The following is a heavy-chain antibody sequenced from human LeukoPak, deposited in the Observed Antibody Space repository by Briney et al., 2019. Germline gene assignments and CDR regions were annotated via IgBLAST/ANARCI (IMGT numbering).Heavy chain of an antibody. V-gene: IGHV1-2*06. CDR2: INPNNGGT. D-gene: IGHD3-22*01. CDR1: GGTFSSYV. Sequence: GASVKVSCKASGGTFSSYVISWVRQAPGQGLEWMGRINPNNGGTNYAQKFQGRVTMTRDMSMSTAYMELSRLRSDDTAVYYCAGEDNSSGYRPFDIWGQGTMVTVPS. CDR3: AGEDNSSGYRPFDI. J-gene: IGHJ3*02.